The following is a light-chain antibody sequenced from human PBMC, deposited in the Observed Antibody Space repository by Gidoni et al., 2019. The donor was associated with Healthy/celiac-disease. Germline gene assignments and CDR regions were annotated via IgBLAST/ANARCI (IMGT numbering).Light chain of an antibody. Sequence: PGQSLTISCTRTSRDVGGYNYVSWYQQHPGKAPKLMIYDVSNRPSGVSNRFSGSKSGNTASLTISGLQAEDEADYYCSSYTSSSTLVFGGGTKLTVL. CDR1: SRDVGGYNY. J-gene: IGLJ2*01. V-gene: IGLV2-14*04. CDR2: DVS. CDR3: SSYTSSSTLV.